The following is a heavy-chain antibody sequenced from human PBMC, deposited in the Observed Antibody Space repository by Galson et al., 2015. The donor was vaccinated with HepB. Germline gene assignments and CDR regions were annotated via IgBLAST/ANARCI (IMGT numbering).Heavy chain of an antibody. D-gene: IGHD2-15*01. CDR2: IWYDGSNK. J-gene: IGHJ4*02. CDR1: GFTFSSYG. Sequence: SLRLSCAASGFTFSSYGMHWVRQAPGKGLEWVAVIWYDGSNKYYADSVKGRFTISRDNSKNTLYLQMNSLRAEDTAVYYCAREHFGYCSGGSCRTPFDYWGQGTLVTVSS. V-gene: IGHV3-33*08. CDR3: AREHFGYCSGGSCRTPFDY.